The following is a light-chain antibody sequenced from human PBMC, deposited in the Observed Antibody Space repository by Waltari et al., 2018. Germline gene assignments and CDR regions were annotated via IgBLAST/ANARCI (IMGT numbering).Light chain of an antibody. V-gene: IGLV2-14*03. CDR2: DVS. CDR1: SSDGGGFNY. CDR3: SSYTSNISWV. J-gene: IGLJ3*02. Sequence: QSALTQPASVSGSPGQSITIACTGPSSDGGGFNYVSWDQHHPGKAPKLMIYDVSKRPSGVSNRFSGSKSGNTASLTISGLQAEDEADYYCSSYTSNISWVFGGGTKLTVI.